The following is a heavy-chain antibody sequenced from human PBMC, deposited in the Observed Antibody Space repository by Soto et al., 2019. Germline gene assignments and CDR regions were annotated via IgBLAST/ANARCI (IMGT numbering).Heavy chain of an antibody. CDR1: GFPFISYA. Sequence: EVQLLESGGGLVQPGGSLRLSCAASGFPFISYAMSWVRQAPGKGLEWVSTISGGAGNTYYADSVKGRFTISRDNSKNTLSLQINNLRADDTAVYYCAKSGPNYGTSAYAHFGLWGQGTLVTVSS. J-gene: IGHJ4*02. CDR2: ISGGAGNT. D-gene: IGHD1-7*01. V-gene: IGHV3-23*01. CDR3: AKSGPNYGTSAYAHFGL.